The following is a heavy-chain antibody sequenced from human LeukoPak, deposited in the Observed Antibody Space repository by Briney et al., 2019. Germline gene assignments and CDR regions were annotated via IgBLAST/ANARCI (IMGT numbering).Heavy chain of an antibody. V-gene: IGHV3-23*01. J-gene: IGHJ3*01. Sequence: PGGSLRLSCAASGFTFSSYALTWVRQAPGKGLEWVSTISGSGGSTNYADSVKGRFTISRDNSKNTLYLQMSSLRAEDSAMYYCAKVRDTRDWYKDAFDVWGQGTRVTVSS. CDR3: AKVRDTRDWYKDAFDV. CDR2: ISGSGGST. D-gene: IGHD6-19*01. CDR1: GFTFSSYA.